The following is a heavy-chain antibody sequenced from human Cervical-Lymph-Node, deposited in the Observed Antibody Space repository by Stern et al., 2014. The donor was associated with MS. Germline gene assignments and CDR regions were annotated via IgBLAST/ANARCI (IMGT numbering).Heavy chain of an antibody. V-gene: IGHV2-70*01. CDR2: IDWADDK. J-gene: IGHJ5*02. Sequence: QVTLRESGPALVKPTQTLTLTCTFSGFSLSTGGMFVNWIRQPPGKALEWLAVIDWADDKSYSTSLKSRLTISKDSSQNQVVLTMSNMDPMDTATYYCARMTGFSSGCRFCVDTWVQGTQVTVSS. CDR1: GFSLSTGGMF. CDR3: ARMTGFSSGCRFCVDT. D-gene: IGHD6-19*01.